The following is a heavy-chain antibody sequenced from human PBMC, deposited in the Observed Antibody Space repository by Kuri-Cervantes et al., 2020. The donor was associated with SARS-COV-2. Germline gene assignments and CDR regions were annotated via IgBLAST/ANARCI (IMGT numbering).Heavy chain of an antibody. D-gene: IGHD2-15*01. CDR3: SRGRQWGQDN. CDR2: ISGSGGST. Sequence: GVLRLSCAASGFTFSSYAMSWVRQAPGKGLEWVSAISGSGGSTYYADSVKGRFTISRDNAKNLLYLQMNSLRDEDAAVYYCSRGRQWGQDNWGQGTLVTVSS. J-gene: IGHJ4*02. CDR1: GFTFSSYA. V-gene: IGHV3-23*01.